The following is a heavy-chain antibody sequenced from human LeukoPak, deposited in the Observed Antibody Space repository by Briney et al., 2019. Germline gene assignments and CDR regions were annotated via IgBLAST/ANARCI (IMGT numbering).Heavy chain of an antibody. CDR3: ARAQDRWLQFAFDI. D-gene: IGHD5-24*01. J-gene: IGHJ3*02. Sequence: PGASVKVSCKASGYTFTGYYMHWVRQAPGQGLEWMGWINPNSGGTNYAQKFQGRVTMTRDTSISTAYMELSRLRSDDTAVYYCARAQDRWLQFAFDIWGQGTMVTVSS. CDR2: INPNSGGT. V-gene: IGHV1-2*02. CDR1: GYTFTGYY.